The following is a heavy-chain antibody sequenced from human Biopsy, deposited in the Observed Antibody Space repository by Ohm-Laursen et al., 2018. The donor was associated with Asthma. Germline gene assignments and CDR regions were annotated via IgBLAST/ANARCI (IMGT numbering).Heavy chain of an antibody. CDR3: ARTFHFWSPYHAEHYQL. V-gene: IGHV3-7*01. CDR1: GFDFSDYT. Sequence: GSLRLSCTASGFDFSDYTMNWVRQVPGKGLEWVANIKHDGSEKNHVDSLKGRFTISRDNAKNLLFLQMNSLRAEDTAVYYCARTFHFWSPYHAEHYQLWGQGTLVTVSS. J-gene: IGHJ1*01. D-gene: IGHD3-3*01. CDR2: IKHDGSEK.